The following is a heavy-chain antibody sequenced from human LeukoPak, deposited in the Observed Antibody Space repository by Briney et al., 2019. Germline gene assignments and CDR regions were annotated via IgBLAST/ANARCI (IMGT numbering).Heavy chain of an antibody. J-gene: IGHJ4*02. CDR1: GFTFSSYA. V-gene: IGHV3-23*01. Sequence: GGSLRLSCAASGFTFSSYAMSWVRQAPGKGLEGVSAISGSGGSTYYADSVKGLFTISRDNSKNTLYLQINSLRPEDTAVYYCAKDPLRWLQPYYFDYWGQGTLVTVSS. D-gene: IGHD5-24*01. CDR2: ISGSGGST. CDR3: AKDPLRWLQPYYFDY.